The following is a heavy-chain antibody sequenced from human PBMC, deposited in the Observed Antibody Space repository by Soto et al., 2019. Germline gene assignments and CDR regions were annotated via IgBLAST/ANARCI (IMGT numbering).Heavy chain of an antibody. CDR1: GDTFTRYG. J-gene: IGHJ6*02. Sequence: ASVKLACKASGDTFTRYGISWVRQAPGQGLEWMGWISGYNGDTNYAQKFQGRVSMTIDTSTTTAYMELRSLTSDDTAVYYCAKNGQPPYYYYGLDVWGQGTKVTVSS. V-gene: IGHV1-18*01. CDR3: AKNGQPPYYYYGLDV. D-gene: IGHD2-8*01. CDR2: ISGYNGDT.